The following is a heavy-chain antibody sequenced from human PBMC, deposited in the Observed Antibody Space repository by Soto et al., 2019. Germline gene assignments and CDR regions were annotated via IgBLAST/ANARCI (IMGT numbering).Heavy chain of an antibody. CDR3: ARSPNYYYYGSDV. CDR2: IYYSSST. Sequence: SETLSLTCSVSGGSVSSGDYFWSWLRQSPGQRLNWIVYIYYSSSTNYNPSLQIRATISVDTSKSQVSLTLTSRTAADAAVYYSARSPNYYYYGSDVWGQGTAVTVSS. CDR1: GGSVSSGDYF. J-gene: IGHJ6*02. D-gene: IGHD3-10*01. V-gene: IGHV4-61*08.